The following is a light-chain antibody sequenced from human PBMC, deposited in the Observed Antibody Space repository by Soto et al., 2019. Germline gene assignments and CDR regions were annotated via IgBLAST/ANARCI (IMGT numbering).Light chain of an antibody. Sequence: EIVMTQSPATLSVSPGERATLSCRASQSVRSNLAWYQQKPGQAPRLLIYGASTRATGIPATFSGSGSGTQFTLTISSLQSEDFAVHYCQQYNNWPAITFGQGTRLEIK. CDR1: QSVRSN. J-gene: IGKJ5*01. CDR2: GAS. V-gene: IGKV3D-15*01. CDR3: QQYNNWPAIT.